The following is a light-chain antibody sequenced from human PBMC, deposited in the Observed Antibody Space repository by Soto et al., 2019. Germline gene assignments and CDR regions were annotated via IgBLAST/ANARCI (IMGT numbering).Light chain of an antibody. CDR2: GSS. V-gene: IGKV3-20*01. CDR1: QSVSNNY. J-gene: IGKJ2*01. CDR3: QQYGSPPPYT. Sequence: EGVLTQSPGTLSLSPGERATLSCRASQSVSNNYLAGYQQTPGQGPRLLIFGSSVRATGIPDRFSGGGSGTDFTLTISRLETEEFAVYYCQQYGSPPPYTFGQWTKREIK.